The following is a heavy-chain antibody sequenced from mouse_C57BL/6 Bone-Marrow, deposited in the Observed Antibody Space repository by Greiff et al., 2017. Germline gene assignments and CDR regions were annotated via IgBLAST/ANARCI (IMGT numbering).Heavy chain of an antibody. V-gene: IGHV1-5*01. CDR1: GYTFTSYW. Sequence: VQLQQPGTVLARPGASVKMSCKPSGYTFTSYWMHWVKQRPGQGLEWIGAIYPGNSDTSYNQKFKGKAKLTAVTATSTAYMDLSSLATEDSAVYYSRTGDYWYCYVWGTGTTVTGSS. D-gene: IGHD4-1*01. J-gene: IGHJ1*03. CDR3: RTGDYWYCYV. CDR2: IYPGNSDT.